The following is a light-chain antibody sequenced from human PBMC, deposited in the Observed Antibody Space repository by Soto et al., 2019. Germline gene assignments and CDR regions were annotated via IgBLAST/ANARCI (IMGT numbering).Light chain of an antibody. CDR3: QQYNNWLST. CDR2: GAS. V-gene: IGKV3-15*01. J-gene: IGKJ4*01. Sequence: EIVMTQSPATLSVSPGERATLSCRASQSVSSNLAWYQQKPGQAPRLVIYGASTRATGIPARFSGSGSGTEFTLTISSLQSEDFAVYYCQQYNNWLSTFGGGTKVEIK. CDR1: QSVSSN.